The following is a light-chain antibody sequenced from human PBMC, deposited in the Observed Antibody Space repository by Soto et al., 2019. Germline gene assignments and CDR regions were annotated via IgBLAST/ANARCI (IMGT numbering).Light chain of an antibody. CDR2: DAS. V-gene: IGKV1-5*01. Sequence: DFQMTQSPSTLSASVGDRVTITCRASQNIRSRWAWFQQKPGNAPKLLIYDASSLESGVTQRFSGSGSGTEFTLTISRLQADAFSTYYCQQYHSYWTFGQGTKVDIK. CDR3: QQYHSYWT. J-gene: IGKJ1*01. CDR1: QNIRSR.